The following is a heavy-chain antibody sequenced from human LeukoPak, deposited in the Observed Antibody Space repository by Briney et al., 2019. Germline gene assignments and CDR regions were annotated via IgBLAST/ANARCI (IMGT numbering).Heavy chain of an antibody. D-gene: IGHD3-22*01. V-gene: IGHV3-23*01. Sequence: PGGSLRLSCAASGFTFSSYAMSWVRQAPGKGLEWVSAISGSGGSTYYADSVKGRFTISRDNSKNTLYLQMSSLRAEDTAVYYCAKRQGHYYDSSGYYYEAIDYWGQGTLVTVSS. J-gene: IGHJ4*02. CDR2: ISGSGGST. CDR3: AKRQGHYYDSSGYYYEAIDY. CDR1: GFTFSSYA.